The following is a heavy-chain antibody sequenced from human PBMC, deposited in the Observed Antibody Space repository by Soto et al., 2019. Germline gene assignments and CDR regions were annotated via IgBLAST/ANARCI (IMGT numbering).Heavy chain of an antibody. D-gene: IGHD5-18*01. CDR3: ERGGYSYGYFDY. Sequence: QVQLVESGGGLVKPGGSLRLSCAAPGFSFSDYYMSWIRQAPGKGLEWVSYISSSGHNIYYADSLKGRFTISRDNAKNPLYVQMHSLRAEDTAVYYCERGGYSYGYFDYWGQGTLVTVSA. V-gene: IGHV3-11*01. CDR2: ISSSGHNI. J-gene: IGHJ4*02. CDR1: GFSFSDYY.